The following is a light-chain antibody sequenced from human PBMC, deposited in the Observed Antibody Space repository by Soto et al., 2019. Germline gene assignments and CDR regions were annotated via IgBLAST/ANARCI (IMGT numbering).Light chain of an antibody. J-gene: IGKJ5*01. Sequence: ENVLTQSPGSLSLSPGERATLSCRASQNVSSYLTWYQQRPGQAPRLLISGASRRATGIPDRFSGSGSGTDFTFTISRLEPEDFALYYCQQYGTSPITFGQGTRLEIK. CDR3: QQYGTSPIT. CDR2: GAS. CDR1: QNVSSY. V-gene: IGKV3-20*01.